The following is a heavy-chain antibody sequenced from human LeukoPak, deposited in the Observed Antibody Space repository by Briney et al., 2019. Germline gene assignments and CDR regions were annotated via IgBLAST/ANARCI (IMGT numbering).Heavy chain of an antibody. V-gene: IGHV3-30-3*01. CDR1: GFTFSSYA. Sequence: GGSLRLSCAASGFTFSSYAMHWVRQAPGKGLEWVAVISYDGSNKYYADSVKGRFTISRDNSKNTLYVQMNSLRAEDTAVYYCAKGSPTRQQLNYWGQGTLVTVSS. CDR2: ISYDGSNK. J-gene: IGHJ4*02. D-gene: IGHD6-13*01. CDR3: AKGSPTRQQLNY.